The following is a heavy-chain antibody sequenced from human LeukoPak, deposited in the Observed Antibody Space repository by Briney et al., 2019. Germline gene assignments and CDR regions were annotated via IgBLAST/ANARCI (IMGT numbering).Heavy chain of an antibody. CDR2: IKSKTDGGTT. CDR1: GFTFSNAW. V-gene: IGHV3-15*01. CDR3: TTESQGLTEMGDY. J-gene: IGHJ4*02. D-gene: IGHD5-24*01. Sequence: GGSLRLSCAASGFTFSNAWMSWVRQAPGKGLEWVGRIKSKTDGGTTDYAAPVKGRFTISRDDSKNTLYLQMNSLKTEDTAVYYCTTESQGLTEMGDYWGQGTLVTVSS.